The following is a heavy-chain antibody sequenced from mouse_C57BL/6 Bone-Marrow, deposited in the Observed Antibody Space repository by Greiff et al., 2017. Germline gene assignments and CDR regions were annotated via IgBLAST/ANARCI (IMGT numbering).Heavy chain of an antibody. CDR1: GYTFTSYG. CDR3: AIYYYGSSLLTEAMDY. V-gene: IGHV1-58*01. CDR2: IYIGNGYT. Sequence: VQLQQSGAELVRPGSSVKMSCKTSGYTFTSYGINWVKQRPGQGLEWIGYIYIGNGYTEYNEKFKGKATLTSDTSSSTAYMQLSSLTSEDSAIYVCAIYYYGSSLLTEAMDYWGQGTSVTVSS. D-gene: IGHD1-1*01. J-gene: IGHJ4*01.